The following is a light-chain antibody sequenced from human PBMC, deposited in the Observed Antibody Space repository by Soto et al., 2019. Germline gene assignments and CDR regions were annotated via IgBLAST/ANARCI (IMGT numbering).Light chain of an antibody. V-gene: IGKV3-15*01. CDR3: QQYSQWPRS. Sequence: EVVLTQSPATLSVSPGESATLSCRASQSVSGSVAWYQQKPGQAPRLLIYTTSNRATGVPARFSGSGSGTEVTLTISSLQSEDFAVYYCQQYSQWPRSFSQGTKVEIK. J-gene: IGKJ1*01. CDR1: QSVSGS. CDR2: TTS.